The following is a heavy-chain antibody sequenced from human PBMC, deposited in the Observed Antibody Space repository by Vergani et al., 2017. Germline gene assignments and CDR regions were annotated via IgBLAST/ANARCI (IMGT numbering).Heavy chain of an antibody. CDR2: INPSGGST. CDR1: GYTFTSYY. Sequence: QVQLVQSGAEVKTPGASVKVSCKASGYTFTSYYMHWVRQAPGQGLEWMGIINPSGGSTSYAQKFQGRVTMTRDTSTSTVYMELSSLRSEDTAVYYCARVGYSSSTSCPSFNGWSEASLLTVSS. V-gene: IGHV1-46*03. CDR3: ARVGYSSSTSCPSFNG. D-gene: IGHD2-2*01. J-gene: IGHJ4*02.